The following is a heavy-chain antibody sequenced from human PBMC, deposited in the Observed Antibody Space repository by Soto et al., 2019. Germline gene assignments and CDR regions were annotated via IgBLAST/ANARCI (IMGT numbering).Heavy chain of an antibody. CDR2: INHSGST. J-gene: IGHJ3*02. V-gene: IGHV4-34*01. CDR3: ARESVGATGEAEHDAFDI. D-gene: IGHD1-26*01. CDR1: GGCFSGYY. Sequence: SETLSLTCAVYGGCFSGYYWSWIRQPPGKGLEWIGEINHSGSTNYNPSLKSRVTISVDTSKNQFSLKLSSVTAADTAVYYCARESVGATGEAEHDAFDIWGQGTMVTVSS.